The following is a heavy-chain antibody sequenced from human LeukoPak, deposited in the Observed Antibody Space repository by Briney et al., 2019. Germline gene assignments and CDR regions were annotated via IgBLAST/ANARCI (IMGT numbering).Heavy chain of an antibody. J-gene: IGHJ4*02. D-gene: IGHD6-19*01. CDR3: ARDISHSGWYQEGY. CDR1: GGSISSYY. CDR2: IYTSGST. Sequence: PSETLSLTCTVSGGSISSYYWSWIRQPAGKGLEWIGRIYTSGSTNYNPSLKSRVTMSVDTSKNQFSLKLTSVTDADTAVYYCARDISHSGWYQEGYWGQGTLVTVSS. V-gene: IGHV4-4*07.